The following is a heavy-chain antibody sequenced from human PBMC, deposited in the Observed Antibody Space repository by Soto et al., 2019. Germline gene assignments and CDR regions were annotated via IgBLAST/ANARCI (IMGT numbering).Heavy chain of an antibody. D-gene: IGHD1-26*01. J-gene: IGHJ4*02. CDR2: IWYDGSNK. Sequence: GSLRLSCSASGFTYSSYGLHSVRQAPGKGLEWVAVIWYDGSNKYYADSVKGRFTISRDNSKNTLYLQMSSLRAEDTAVYYCARDQGGSYLPSHYFDYWGQGTLVTVSS. V-gene: IGHV3-33*01. CDR1: GFTYSSYG. CDR3: ARDQGGSYLPSHYFDY.